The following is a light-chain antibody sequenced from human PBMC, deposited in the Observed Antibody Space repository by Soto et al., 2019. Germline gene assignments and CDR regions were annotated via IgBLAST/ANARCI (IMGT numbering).Light chain of an antibody. CDR2: LEGSGSY. V-gene: IGLV4-60*02. J-gene: IGLJ3*02. CDR3: ATWDSNTRV. Sequence: QPVLTQSSSASASLGSSVKLTCTLSSGHSSYIIAWHQQQPGKAPRYLMKLEGSGSYNKGSGVPDRFSGSSSGADRYLTISNLHFEDEADYYCATWDSNTRVFGGGTQLTVL. CDR1: SGHSSYI.